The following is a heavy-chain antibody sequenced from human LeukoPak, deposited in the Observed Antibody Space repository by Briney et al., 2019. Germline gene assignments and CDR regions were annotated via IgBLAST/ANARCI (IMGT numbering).Heavy chain of an antibody. J-gene: IGHJ3*02. Sequence: SETLSLTCTVSGGSISSSSYYWGWIRQPPGKGLEWIGSIYYSGSTYYNPSLKSRVTISVDTSKNQFSLKLSSVTAADTAVYYCARDTIMITQDAFDIWGQGTMVTVSS. CDR2: IYYSGST. V-gene: IGHV4-39*07. CDR3: ARDTIMITQDAFDI. D-gene: IGHD3-16*01. CDR1: GGSISSSSYY.